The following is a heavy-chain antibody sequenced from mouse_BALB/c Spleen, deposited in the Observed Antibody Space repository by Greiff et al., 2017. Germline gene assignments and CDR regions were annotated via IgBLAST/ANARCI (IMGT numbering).Heavy chain of an antibody. D-gene: IGHD1-1*02. CDR2: IDPETGGT. J-gene: IGHJ1*01. V-gene: IGHV1-15*01. Sequence: QVQLQQSGAELVRPGASVTLSCKASGYTFTDYEMHWVKQTPVHGLEWIGAIDPETGGTAYNQKFKGKATLTADKSSSTAYMELRSLTSEDSAVYYWTRGDCGGPFDVGGAGTTVTVSS. CDR3: TRGDCGGPFDV. CDR1: GYTFTDYE.